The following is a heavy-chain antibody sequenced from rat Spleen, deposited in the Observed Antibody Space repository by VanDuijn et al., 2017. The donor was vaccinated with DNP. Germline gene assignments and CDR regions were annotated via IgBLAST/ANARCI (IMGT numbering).Heavy chain of an antibody. CDR1: GLTFTSTW. D-gene: IGHD3-8*01. V-gene: IGHV6-6*01. J-gene: IGHJ2*01. CDR3: ASPGY. Sequence: EVQVLESGGGLVQPGNSLKLSCATSGLTFTSTWMYWYRQFPEKRLEWVARIKAKSNNYATDYTESVKGRFIISRDDSKSTIYLQMDNLKDEDTAIYYCASPGYWGQGVMVTVSS. CDR2: IKAKSNNYAT.